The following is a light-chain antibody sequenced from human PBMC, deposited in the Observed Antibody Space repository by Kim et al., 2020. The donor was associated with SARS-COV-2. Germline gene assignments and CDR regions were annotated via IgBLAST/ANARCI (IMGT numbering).Light chain of an antibody. J-gene: IGKJ4*01. CDR2: DAS. Sequence: ASVGDRVTITCRASQGIFSALAWYQQTPGKTPKFLIYDASTLESGVPSRFSGSGSGTDFTLAISSLQPEDFAIYYCQQFYSYPLTFGGGTKVDIK. CDR3: QQFYSYPLT. CDR1: QGIFSA. V-gene: IGKV1-13*02.